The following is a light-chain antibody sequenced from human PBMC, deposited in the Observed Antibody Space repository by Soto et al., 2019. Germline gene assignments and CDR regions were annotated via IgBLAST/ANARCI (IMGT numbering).Light chain of an antibody. J-gene: IGKJ4*02. V-gene: IGKV1-9*01. Sequence: IQVTQSPSSLSASVGDRVTITCRASQGITSYLAWYQQKPGKAPKLLIYAASALQTGVSSRFSGSGHGTDFALTITNLQPGDIATDVCQQLYNYPLTFGGGTTVEF. CDR1: QGITSY. CDR2: AAS. CDR3: QQLYNYPLT.